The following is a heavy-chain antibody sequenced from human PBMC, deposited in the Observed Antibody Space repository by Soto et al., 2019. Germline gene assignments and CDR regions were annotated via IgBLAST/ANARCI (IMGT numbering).Heavy chain of an antibody. J-gene: IGHJ2*01. Sequence: QVQLVQSGAEVKKPGSSVTVSCKASGGTFSSYTISWVRQAPGQGLEWMGGIIPIFGTANYAQKFQGRVTITADESTSTAYMELSSLRSEDTAVYYCARGNHRWLQLWYFDLWGRGILVTFSS. V-gene: IGHV1-69*12. D-gene: IGHD5-12*01. CDR2: IIPIFGTA. CDR3: ARGNHRWLQLWYFDL. CDR1: GGTFSSYT.